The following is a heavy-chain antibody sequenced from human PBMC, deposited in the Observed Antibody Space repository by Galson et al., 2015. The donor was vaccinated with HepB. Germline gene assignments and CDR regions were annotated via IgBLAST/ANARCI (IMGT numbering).Heavy chain of an antibody. J-gene: IGHJ4*02. V-gene: IGHV1-2*06. CDR2: INPNSGGT. CDR3: ARSTLAVAGTLH. Sequence: SVKVSCKASGYTFIGYYMHWVRQAPGQGLEWMGRINPNSGGTNYAQKFQGRVTMTGDTSISTAYMELSRLRSDDTAVYYCARSTLAVAGTLHWGQGTLVTVSS. CDR1: GYTFIGYY. D-gene: IGHD6-19*01.